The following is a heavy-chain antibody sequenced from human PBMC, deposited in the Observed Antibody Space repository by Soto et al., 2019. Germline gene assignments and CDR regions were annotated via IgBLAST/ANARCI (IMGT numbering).Heavy chain of an antibody. J-gene: IGHJ4*02. D-gene: IGHD3-9*01. CDR2: IYHSGST. V-gene: IGHV4-30-2*01. Sequence: NPSETLSLTCSVSGGSISSGGYSWSWIRQPPGKGLEWIGYIYHSGSTYYNPSLKSRVTISVDRSKNQFSLKLSSVTAADTAVYYCARVSARYYDILTGYRRPVAYYFDYWGQGTLVTVS. CDR1: GGSISSGGYS. CDR3: ARVSARYYDILTGYRRPVAYYFDY.